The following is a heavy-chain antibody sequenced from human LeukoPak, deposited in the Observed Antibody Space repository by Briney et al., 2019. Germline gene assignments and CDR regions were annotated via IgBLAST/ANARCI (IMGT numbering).Heavy chain of an antibody. D-gene: IGHD5-12*01. Sequence: ASVKVSCKASGYTFTSYYMHWVRQAPGQGLEWMGIINPSGGSTSYAQKFQGRVTMTRDTSTSTVYMELSSLRSEDTAAYYCARGDSGCDWGGSFDYWGQGTLVTVSS. CDR1: GYTFTSYY. CDR2: INPSGGST. CDR3: ARGDSGCDWGGSFDY. J-gene: IGHJ4*02. V-gene: IGHV1-46*01.